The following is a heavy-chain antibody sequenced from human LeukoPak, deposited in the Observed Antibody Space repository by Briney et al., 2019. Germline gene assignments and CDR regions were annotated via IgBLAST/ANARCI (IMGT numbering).Heavy chain of an antibody. CDR2: IKQDGSEK. V-gene: IGHV3-7*01. J-gene: IGHJ4*02. Sequence: GVLRLSCAASGFSLSGYWMTWVRQAPGKGLEWVANIKQDGSEKYYVDSVKGRFTISRDNSKNTLFLQMNSLRAEDTAVYYCAKDRGAGYYGSGSYPHPDYWGQGTLVTVSS. CDR3: AKDRGAGYYGSGSYPHPDY. D-gene: IGHD3-10*01. CDR1: GFSLSGYW.